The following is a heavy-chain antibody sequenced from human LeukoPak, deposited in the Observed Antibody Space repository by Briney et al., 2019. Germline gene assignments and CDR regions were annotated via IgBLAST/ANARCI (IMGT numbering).Heavy chain of an antibody. CDR2: ISGSGGST. J-gene: IGHJ4*02. Sequence: GGSLRLSCAASGFTFSSYAMSWVRQAPGKGLEWVSTISGSGGSTYYADSVKGRFTISRDNSKNTLYLQMNSLRPQDRAVYYFAKAEYCSSISCYSSRVDYWGQGSLVTVSS. CDR3: AKAEYCSSISCYSSRVDY. CDR1: GFTFSSYA. D-gene: IGHD2-2*01. V-gene: IGHV3-23*01.